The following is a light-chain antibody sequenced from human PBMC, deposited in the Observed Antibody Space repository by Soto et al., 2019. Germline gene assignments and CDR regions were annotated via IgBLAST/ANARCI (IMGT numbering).Light chain of an antibody. CDR1: QSIGSW. J-gene: IGKJ1*01. Sequence: DIQMTQSPSTLSASVGDRVTITCRASQSIGSWLAWYQQKPGKAPNLLIYKASSLESGVPSRFSGSGSGTEFTVTISSLQPEDFATYYCQQFNSYPWTCGQGTKVDI. CDR3: QQFNSYPWT. V-gene: IGKV1-5*03. CDR2: KAS.